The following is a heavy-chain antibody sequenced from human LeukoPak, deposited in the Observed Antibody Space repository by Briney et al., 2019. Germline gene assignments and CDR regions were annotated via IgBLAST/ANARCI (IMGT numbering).Heavy chain of an antibody. Sequence: GSLRLSCAASGFTFSSYDMHWVRQATEKGMEWVSAIGTAGDTYYPGSVKGRFTISRENAKNSLYLQMNSLRAGDTAVYYCARDRPHRIAAASRTKYYYYYGMDVWGQGTTVTVSS. CDR3: ARDRPHRIAAASRTKYYYYYGMDV. V-gene: IGHV3-13*01. CDR2: IGTAGDT. CDR1: GFTFSSYD. J-gene: IGHJ6*02. D-gene: IGHD6-13*01.